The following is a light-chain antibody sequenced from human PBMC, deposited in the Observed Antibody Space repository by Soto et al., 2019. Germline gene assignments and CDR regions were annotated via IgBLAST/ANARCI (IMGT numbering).Light chain of an antibody. V-gene: IGKV3-15*01. J-gene: IGKJ4*01. CDR1: QSVRSN. CDR3: QQYNNWPPLT. Sequence: EILMTQSPATLSVSPGERATLSCRASQSVRSNLAWYQQKPGQAPRLLIYDASTRATGIPARFSGSGSGTEFTLIISSLQSEDFAVYYCQQYNNWPPLTFGGGTKVELK. CDR2: DAS.